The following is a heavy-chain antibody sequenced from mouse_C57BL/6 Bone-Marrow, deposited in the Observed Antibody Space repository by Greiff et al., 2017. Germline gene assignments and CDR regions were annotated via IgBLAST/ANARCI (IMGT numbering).Heavy chain of an antibody. V-gene: IGHV1-64*01. Sequence: VQLQQSGAELVKPGASVKLSCKASGYTFTSYWMHWVKQRPGQGLEWIGMIHPNSGSTNYNEKFKGKATLTADKSSSTAYMELRSLTSEDSAVYFCARSHYYGSFDYWGQGTTLTVSS. CDR2: IHPNSGST. CDR3: ARSHYYGSFDY. D-gene: IGHD1-1*01. J-gene: IGHJ2*01. CDR1: GYTFTSYW.